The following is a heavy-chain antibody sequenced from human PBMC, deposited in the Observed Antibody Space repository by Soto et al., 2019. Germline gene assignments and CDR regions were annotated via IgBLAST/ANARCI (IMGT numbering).Heavy chain of an antibody. CDR1: GGSVSNCA. Sequence: QVQLVQSGSEVKKPGSSVRVSCKASGGSVSNCAISWLRQAPGQGLEWMGGIIPIFGPAIYARKFQGRFTISADESTGTAYMELNNVRSDDTAVYYCGRGSSLTKVEYWGQGTLVTVSS. J-gene: IGHJ4*02. D-gene: IGHD6-6*01. CDR3: GRGSSLTKVEY. CDR2: IIPIFGPA. V-gene: IGHV1-69*01.